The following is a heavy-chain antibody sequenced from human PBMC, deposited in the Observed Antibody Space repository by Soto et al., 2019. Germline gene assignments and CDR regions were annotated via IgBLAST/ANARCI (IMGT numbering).Heavy chain of an antibody. CDR3: ARRKRGMATIGYYFDY. CDR2: IYYSGST. J-gene: IGHJ4*02. Sequence: TSETLSLTCTVSGGSISSYYWSWIRQPPGKGLEWIGYIYYSGSTNYNPSLKSRVTISVDTSKDQFSLKLSSVTAADTAVYYCARRKRGMATIGYYFDYWGQGTLVTVSS. V-gene: IGHV4-59*01. CDR1: GGSISSYY. D-gene: IGHD5-12*01.